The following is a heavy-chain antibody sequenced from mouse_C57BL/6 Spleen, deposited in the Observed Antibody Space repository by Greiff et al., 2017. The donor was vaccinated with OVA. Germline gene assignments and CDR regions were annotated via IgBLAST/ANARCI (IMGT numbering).Heavy chain of an antibody. J-gene: IGHJ3*01. CDR3: ARSGEYDYDEAWFAY. CDR2: IYPGGGYT. CDR1: GYTFTNYW. Sequence: QVQLQQSGAELVRPGTSVKMSCKASGYTFTNYWIGWAKQRPGHGLAWIGDIYPGGGYTNYNEKFKGKATLTADKSSSTAYMQFSSLTSEDAASYYCARSGEYDYDEAWFAYWGQGTLVTVSA. V-gene: IGHV1-63*01. D-gene: IGHD2-4*01.